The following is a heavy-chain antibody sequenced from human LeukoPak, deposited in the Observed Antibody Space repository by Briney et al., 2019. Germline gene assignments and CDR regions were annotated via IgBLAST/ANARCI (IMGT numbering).Heavy chain of an antibody. CDR3: ARYYYDSSGYYYLDY. J-gene: IGHJ4*02. CDR2: IYYCGST. Sequence: SETLSLTCTVSGGSISSYYWSWIRQPPGKGLELIGYIYYCGSTNYNPSLKSRVTISVDTSKNQFSLKLSSVTAADTAVYYCARYYYDSSGYYYLDYWGQGTLVTVSS. D-gene: IGHD3-22*01. V-gene: IGHV4-59*01. CDR1: GGSISSYY.